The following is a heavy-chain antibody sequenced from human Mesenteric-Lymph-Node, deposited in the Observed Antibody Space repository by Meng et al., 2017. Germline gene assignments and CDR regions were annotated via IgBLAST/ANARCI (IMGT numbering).Heavy chain of an antibody. CDR2: ITSSDDT. Sequence: EVWLVESGGGLVQPGGSLRLSCAASGFTFRNFAMSWVRQSPGKGLECVSIITSSDDTYYLDSVKGRFTVSRDNSKNTLHLQMDSLSAEDTAVYYCAKNFNFDDWGRGTLVTVSS. CDR1: GFTFRNFA. V-gene: IGHV3-23*04. CDR3: AKNFNFDD. J-gene: IGHJ4*02.